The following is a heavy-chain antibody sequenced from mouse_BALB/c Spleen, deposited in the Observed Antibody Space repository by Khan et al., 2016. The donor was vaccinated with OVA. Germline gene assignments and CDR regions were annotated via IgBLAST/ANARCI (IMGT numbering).Heavy chain of an antibody. CDR1: GFNIKDTY. CDR3: ATSYGNPFAF. Sequence: VRLQQSGAELVKPGASVKLSCSASGFNIKDTYIHWMKQRPEQGLEWIGRIDPPNDDSKYGPKFQAKATLTADTSSNTAYLQLSSLTSEDTAVYYCATSYGNPFAFWGQGTLVSVSA. CDR2: IDPPNDDS. D-gene: IGHD2-1*01. V-gene: IGHV14-3*02. J-gene: IGHJ3*01.